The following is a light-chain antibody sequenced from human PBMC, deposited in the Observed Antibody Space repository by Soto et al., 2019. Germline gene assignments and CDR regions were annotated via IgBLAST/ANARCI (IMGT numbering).Light chain of an antibody. Sequence: SVFTEAPPTLYFSPLYRATLSYWSSQSVASNSLAWYQERPGLAPRLLIYGASTRATGIPARFSGSGSGTEFTLTISSLQSEDFAVYYCQQYNNWPPITFGQATRLE. CDR2: GAS. CDR3: QQYNNWPPIT. CDR1: QSVASNS. V-gene: IGKV3-15*01. J-gene: IGKJ5*01.